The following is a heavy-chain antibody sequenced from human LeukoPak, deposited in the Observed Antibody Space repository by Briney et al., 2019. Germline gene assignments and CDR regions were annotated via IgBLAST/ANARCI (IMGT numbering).Heavy chain of an antibody. CDR3: ARQTGSGLFILP. CDR1: GGSISSSSYY. V-gene: IGHV4-39*01. D-gene: IGHD3/OR15-3a*01. CDR2: IYYSGNT. Sequence: SETLSLTCTVSGGSISSSSYYWDWIRKPPGKGLEWIGSIYYSGNTYYNASLKSQVSISIDTSKNQFSLRLTSVTAADTAVYYCARQTGSGLFILPGGQGTLVTVSS. J-gene: IGHJ4*02.